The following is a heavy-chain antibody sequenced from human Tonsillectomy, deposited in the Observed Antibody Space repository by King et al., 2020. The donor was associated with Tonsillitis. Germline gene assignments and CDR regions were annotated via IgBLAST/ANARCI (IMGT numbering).Heavy chain of an antibody. Sequence: QLVQSGAEVKKPGASVKVSCKASGYIFANYGISWLRQAPGQGLEWMGWISVYLGNTKYAQKFQGRVTMTADRSTSTVSMELRSLRSDDTAVYYCARDALDPVTLGWESDNWFGPWGQGPLVTVSS. J-gene: IGHJ5*02. CDR1: GYIFANYG. D-gene: IGHD3-10*01. CDR2: ISVYLGNT. CDR3: ARDALDPVTLGWESDNWFGP. V-gene: IGHV1-18*01.